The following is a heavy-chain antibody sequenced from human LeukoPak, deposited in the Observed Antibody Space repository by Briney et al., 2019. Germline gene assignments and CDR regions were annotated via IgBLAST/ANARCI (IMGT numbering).Heavy chain of an antibody. CDR2: IGGGGTNT. CDR1: GFPFRSYA. V-gene: IGHV3-23*01. Sequence: GGSLRLSCAASGFPFRSYAMSWVRQAPGKGLEWVSAIGGGGTNTYYADSVKGRFTISRDNSKNTLYLQMNSLRAEDTAVYYCAKELSSAGFFDYWGQGTLVAVSS. CDR3: AKELSSAGFFDY. J-gene: IGHJ4*02.